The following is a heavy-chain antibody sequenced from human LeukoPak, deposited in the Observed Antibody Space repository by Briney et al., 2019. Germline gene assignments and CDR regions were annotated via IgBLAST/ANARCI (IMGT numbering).Heavy chain of an antibody. V-gene: IGHV4-59*08. CDR3: ARHAVGFEEDMMWAFDI. CDR1: GGSISSYY. D-gene: IGHD3-16*01. Sequence: SETLSLTCTVSGGSISSYYWSWIRQPPGKGLEWIGYIYYSGSTNYNPSLKCRVTISVDTSKNQFSLKLSSVTAADTAVYYCARHAVGFEEDMMWAFDIWGQGTMVTVSS. CDR2: IYYSGST. J-gene: IGHJ3*02.